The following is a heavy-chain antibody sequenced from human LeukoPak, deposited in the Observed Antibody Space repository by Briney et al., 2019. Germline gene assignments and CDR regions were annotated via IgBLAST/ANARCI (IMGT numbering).Heavy chain of an antibody. CDR1: GGTFSSYA. D-gene: IGHD6-13*01. J-gene: IGHJ4*02. CDR2: IIPIFGTA. Sequence: SVKVSCKASGGTFSSYAISWVRQAPGQGLEWMGGIIPIFGTANYAQKFQGRVTITADKSTSTAYMELSSLRSEDTALYYCARTLYISAVPGGFDYWGQGTLVTVSS. V-gene: IGHV1-69*06. CDR3: ARTLYISAVPGGFDY.